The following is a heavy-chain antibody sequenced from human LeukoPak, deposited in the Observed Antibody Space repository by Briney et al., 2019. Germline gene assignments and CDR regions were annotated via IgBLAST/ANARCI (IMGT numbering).Heavy chain of an antibody. Sequence: GASVKVSCKASGYTFTSYAMNWVRQAPGQGLEWMGWINTNTGNPTYAQGFTGRFVFSLDTSVSTAYLQISSLKAEDTAVYYCARVPGDLLWFGELSGGDYWGQGTLVTVSS. CDR2: INTNTGNP. V-gene: IGHV7-4-1*02. CDR3: ARVPGDLLWFGELSGGDY. D-gene: IGHD3-10*01. J-gene: IGHJ4*02. CDR1: GYTFTSYA.